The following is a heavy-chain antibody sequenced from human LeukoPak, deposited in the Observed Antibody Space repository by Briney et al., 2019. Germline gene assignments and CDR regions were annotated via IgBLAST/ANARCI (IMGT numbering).Heavy chain of an antibody. V-gene: IGHV4-34*01. CDR3: VRGRSHSSGWYGIPNWFDP. Sequence: SETLSLTCAVYGGSFSGYYWSWIRQPPGKGLEWIGEINHSGSTNYNPSLKSRVTISVDTSKNQFSLKLSSVTAADTAVYYCVRGRSHSSGWYGIPNWFDPWGQGTLVTVSS. J-gene: IGHJ5*02. CDR1: GGSFSGYY. D-gene: IGHD6-19*01. CDR2: INHSGST.